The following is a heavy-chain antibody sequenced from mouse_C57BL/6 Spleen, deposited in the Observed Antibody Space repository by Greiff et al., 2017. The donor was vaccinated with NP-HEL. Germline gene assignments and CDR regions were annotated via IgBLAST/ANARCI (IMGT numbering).Heavy chain of an antibody. J-gene: IGHJ4*01. CDR3: ARHEGGDYDVGYYAMDY. Sequence: QVQLKESGAELVKPGASVKLSCKASGYTFTEYTIHWVKQRSGQGLEWIGWFYPGSGSIKDNEKFKDKATLTADKSSSTVYMELSRLTSEDSAVYFCARHEGGDYDVGYYAMDYWGQGTSATVSS. D-gene: IGHD2-4*01. V-gene: IGHV1-62-2*01. CDR1: GYTFTEYT. CDR2: FYPGSGSI.